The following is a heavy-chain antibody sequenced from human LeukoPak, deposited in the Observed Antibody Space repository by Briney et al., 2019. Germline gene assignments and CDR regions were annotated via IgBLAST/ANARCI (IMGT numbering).Heavy chain of an antibody. CDR2: ISSTSITM. CDR3: AREPILAVAGDL. D-gene: IGHD6-19*01. Sequence: GGSLRLSCAASGFTFNRNNMNWVRQAPGKGLEWVSYISSTSITMYYADSVKGRFTISRDNAKNSLYLQMNSLRADDTAVYYCAREPILAVAGDLWGRGTLVTVPS. V-gene: IGHV3-48*01. CDR1: GFTFNRNN. J-gene: IGHJ4*02.